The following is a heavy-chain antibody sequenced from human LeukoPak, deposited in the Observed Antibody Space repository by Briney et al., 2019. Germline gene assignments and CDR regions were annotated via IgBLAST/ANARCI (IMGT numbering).Heavy chain of an antibody. CDR1: GGSFSGYY. Sequence: PSGTLSLTCAVYGGSFSGYYWSWIRQPPGKGLEWIGEINHSGSTNYNPSLKSRVTISVDTSKNQFSLKLSSVTAADTAVYYCARLVPGYYYYYMDVWGKGTTVTVSS. D-gene: IGHD2-2*01. CDR3: ARLVPGYYYYYMDV. J-gene: IGHJ6*03. V-gene: IGHV4-34*01. CDR2: INHSGST.